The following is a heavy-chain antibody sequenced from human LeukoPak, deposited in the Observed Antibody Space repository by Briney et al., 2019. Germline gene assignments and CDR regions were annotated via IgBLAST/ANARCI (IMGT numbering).Heavy chain of an antibody. Sequence: SQTLSLTCAISGDIISSNSGVWTWIRQSPSRGFEWLVRTSYRSKWYNHYAVSVKSRITINPDTSKNQFSLQLNSVTPEDTAVYYCAREAAAGWVDYWGQGTLVTVSS. CDR1: GDIISSNSGV. CDR3: AREAAAGWVDY. CDR2: TSYRSKWYN. V-gene: IGHV6-1*01. D-gene: IGHD6-13*01. J-gene: IGHJ4*02.